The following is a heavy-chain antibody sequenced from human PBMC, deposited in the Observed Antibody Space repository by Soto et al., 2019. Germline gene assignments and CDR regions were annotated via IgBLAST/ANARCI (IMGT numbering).Heavy chain of an antibody. J-gene: IGHJ4*02. D-gene: IGHD3-16*01. Sequence: QVQLVESGGGVVQPGRSLRLSCAASGFTFSSYGMHWVRQAPGKGLEWVAVISYDGSNKYYADSVKGRFTISRDNSKNTLYLQMNSLRAEDSAGYYWAKGGVMITFGGGLDYWGQGTLVTVSS. CDR2: ISYDGSNK. CDR3: AKGGVMITFGGGLDY. CDR1: GFTFSSYG. V-gene: IGHV3-30*18.